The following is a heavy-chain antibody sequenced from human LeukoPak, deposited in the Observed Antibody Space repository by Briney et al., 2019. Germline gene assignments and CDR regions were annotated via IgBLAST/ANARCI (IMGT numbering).Heavy chain of an antibody. V-gene: IGHV1-3*01. CDR2: INAASGNT. J-gene: IGHJ4*02. CDR3: ARDGGYDFWSGYYQDY. CDR1: GYTFITYA. D-gene: IGHD3-3*01. Sequence: ASVKVSCKASGYTFITYAMHWVRQAPGQRLEWMGWINAASGNTKYSQHFQGRVTITRDTSASTVYMEVSSLRAEDTAVYYCARDGGYDFWSGYYQDYWGQGTLVTVSS.